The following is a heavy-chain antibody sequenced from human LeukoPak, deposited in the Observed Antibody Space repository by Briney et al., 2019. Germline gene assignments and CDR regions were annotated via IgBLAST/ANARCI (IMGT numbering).Heavy chain of an antibody. CDR1: GFSFSSYA. J-gene: IGHJ6*03. CDR2: MSSSDDGR. CDR3: ARVRTVTTSGYYYYYMDV. Sequence: GGSLRLSCATSGFSFSSYAMSWVRQAPGKGLEWVSAMSSSDDGRYYAASVRGRFTISRDNAKNSLYLQMNSLRAEDTAVYYCARVRTVTTSGYYYYYMDVWGKGTTVTISS. V-gene: IGHV3-21*01. D-gene: IGHD4-17*01.